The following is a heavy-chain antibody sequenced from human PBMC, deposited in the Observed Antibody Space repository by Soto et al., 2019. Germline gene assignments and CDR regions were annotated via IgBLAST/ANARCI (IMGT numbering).Heavy chain of an antibody. V-gene: IGHV4-39*01. CDR1: GGSISSSSYY. Sequence: SETLSLTCTVSGGSISSSSYYWGWIRQPPGKGLEWIGSIYYSGSTYYNPSLKSRVTISVDTSKNQFSRKLSSVTAADTAVYYCARGYCSSTSCPYYYYYYGMDVWGQGTTVTVSS. CDR3: ARGYCSSTSCPYYYYYYGMDV. D-gene: IGHD2-2*01. CDR2: IYYSGST. J-gene: IGHJ6*02.